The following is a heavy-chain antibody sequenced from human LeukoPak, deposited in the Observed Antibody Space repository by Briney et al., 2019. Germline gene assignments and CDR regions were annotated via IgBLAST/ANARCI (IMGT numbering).Heavy chain of an antibody. J-gene: IGHJ6*02. V-gene: IGHV1-2*02. D-gene: IGHD3-22*01. Sequence: GASVKVSCKASGYTFTGYYMHWVRQAPGQGLEWMGWINPNSGGTNYAQKFQGRVTMTRDTSISTAYMELSRLRSDDTAVYYCARVQIIVVHTPLYYYGMDVWGQGTTVTVSS. CDR1: GYTFTGYY. CDR2: INPNSGGT. CDR3: ARVQIIVVHTPLYYYGMDV.